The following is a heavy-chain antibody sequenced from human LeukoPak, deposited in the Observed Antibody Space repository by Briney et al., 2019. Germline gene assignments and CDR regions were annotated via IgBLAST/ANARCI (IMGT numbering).Heavy chain of an antibody. V-gene: IGHV1-46*01. Sequence: ASVKVSCKASGYTFTNYYIHWVRQAPGQGLEWMGIINPGGRSTSYAQKFQGRVTMTKDTSTSTVYMELSSLRSEDTAVYYCAREIGPIQLHLWGSAFDYWGQGTLVTVSS. D-gene: IGHD5-24*01. CDR2: INPGGRST. J-gene: IGHJ4*02. CDR1: GYTFTNYY. CDR3: AREIGPIQLHLWGSAFDY.